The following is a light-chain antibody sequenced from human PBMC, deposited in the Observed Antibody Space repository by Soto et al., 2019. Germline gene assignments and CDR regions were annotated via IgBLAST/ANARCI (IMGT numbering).Light chain of an antibody. CDR2: GAS. Sequence: EIVMTQSPAPLSVSPGERATLSCRASQSVFGNLALSQQKTGQAPRLLSYGASTRSTGIPARFSGSGSGTEFTLAISSLQSEDVAVYYCHQYNNLPLTFGGGTQVEIK. V-gene: IGKV3-15*01. CDR3: HQYNNLPLT. J-gene: IGKJ4*01. CDR1: QSVFGN.